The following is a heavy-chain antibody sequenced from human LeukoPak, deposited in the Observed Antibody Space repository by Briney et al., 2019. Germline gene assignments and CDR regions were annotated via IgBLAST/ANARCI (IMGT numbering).Heavy chain of an antibody. CDR2: VTGDSATT. J-gene: IGHJ4*02. V-gene: IGHV3-23*01. CDR3: AKMQGYFDY. Sequence: PGGSLRLSCAASGFTFSGNGMSWVRQAPGKGPEWVSGVTGDSATTYYADSVKGRFTISRDNSKNTVYLQMNSLRAEDTAFYYCAKMQGYFDYWSQGTLVTVSA. CDR1: GFTFSGNG.